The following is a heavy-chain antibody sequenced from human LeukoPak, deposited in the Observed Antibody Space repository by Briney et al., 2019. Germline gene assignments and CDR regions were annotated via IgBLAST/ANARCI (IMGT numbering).Heavy chain of an antibody. CDR2: MNPNSGNT. Sequence: ASVKVSCKASGYTFTSYDINWVRQATGQGLEWMGWMNPNSGNTGYAQKFQGRVTMTRNTSISTAYMELSSLRSEETDVYYCARAVNTYYDFWSGYYFLDYYGMDVWGQGITVTVSS. D-gene: IGHD3-3*01. CDR3: ARAVNTYYDFWSGYYFLDYYGMDV. J-gene: IGHJ6*02. CDR1: GYTFTSYD. V-gene: IGHV1-8*01.